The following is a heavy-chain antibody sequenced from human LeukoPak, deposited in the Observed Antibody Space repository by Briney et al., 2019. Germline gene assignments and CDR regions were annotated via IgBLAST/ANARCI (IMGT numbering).Heavy chain of an antibody. Sequence: SVKVSCKASGVTFSSYAISWVRQAPGQGLEWMGRIIPIFGAANYAQKFQGRVTITTDESTSTAYMELSSLRYEDTAVYSCAKEDSGFQYYFDYWGQGTLVTVSS. J-gene: IGHJ4*02. CDR2: IIPIFGAA. V-gene: IGHV1-69*05. D-gene: IGHD1-26*01. CDR3: AKEDSGFQYYFDY. CDR1: GVTFSSYA.